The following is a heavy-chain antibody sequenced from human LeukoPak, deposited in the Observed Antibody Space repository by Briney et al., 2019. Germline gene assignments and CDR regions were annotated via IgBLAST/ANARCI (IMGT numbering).Heavy chain of an antibody. D-gene: IGHD4-23*01. CDR1: GFTFSSYA. V-gene: IGHV3-64*01. J-gene: IGHJ4*02. CDR3: ARDRVGGNRAYFDY. CDR2: ISSNGGST. Sequence: GGSLRLSCAASGFTFSSYAMHWVRQAPGKGLEYVSAISSNGGSTYYANSVKGRFTISRGNSKNTLYLQMGSLRAEDMAVYYCARDRVGGNRAYFDYWGQGALVTVSS.